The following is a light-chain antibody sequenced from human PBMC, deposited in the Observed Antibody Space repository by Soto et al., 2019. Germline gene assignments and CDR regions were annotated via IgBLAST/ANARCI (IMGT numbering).Light chain of an antibody. CDR3: CSNAGSYSWV. J-gene: IGLJ2*01. CDR2: DDS. V-gene: IGLV2-11*01. Sequence: QSALTQPRSVSGSPGQSVTISCTGTSSDVGAYNYVSWYQQHPGKVPKLLIFDDSSRHSGVPDRFSGSKSGNTASLTISGLQADDEADYYCCSNAGSYSWVFGGGTKLTVL. CDR1: SSDVGAYNY.